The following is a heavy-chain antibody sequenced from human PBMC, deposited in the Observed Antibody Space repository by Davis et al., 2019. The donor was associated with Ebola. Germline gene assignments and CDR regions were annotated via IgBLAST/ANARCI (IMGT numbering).Heavy chain of an antibody. CDR3: ARDSKEQWVGHLGWFDP. CDR1: GYTFTSYY. CDR2: INPSGGST. J-gene: IGHJ5*02. Sequence: ASVKVSCKASGYTFTSYYMHWVRQAPGQGLEWMGIINPSGGSTSYAQKFQGRVTMTRDTSTSTVYMELSSLRSEDTAVYYCARDSKEQWVGHLGWFDPWGQGTLVTVSS. D-gene: IGHD6-19*01. V-gene: IGHV1-46*01.